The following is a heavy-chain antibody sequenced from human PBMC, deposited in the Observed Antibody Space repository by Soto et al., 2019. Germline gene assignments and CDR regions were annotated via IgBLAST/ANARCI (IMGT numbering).Heavy chain of an antibody. J-gene: IGHJ6*02. Sequence: SETLSLTCAVYCGSFSGYYWSWIRQPPGKGLEWIGEINHSGSTNYNPSLKSRVTISVDTSKNQFSLKLSSVTAADTAVYYCARTLRFLEWLLYDYYGMDVWGQGTTVTVS. CDR2: INHSGST. CDR3: ARTLRFLEWLLYDYYGMDV. D-gene: IGHD3-3*01. V-gene: IGHV4-34*01. CDR1: CGSFSGYY.